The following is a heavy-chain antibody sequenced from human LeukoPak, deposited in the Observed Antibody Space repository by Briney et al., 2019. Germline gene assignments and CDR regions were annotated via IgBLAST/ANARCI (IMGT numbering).Heavy chain of an antibody. V-gene: IGHV4-59*01. CDR3: ARGGSSQGSTPKQYFYYMNV. CDR1: NGSIGYYY. CDR2: IYHTGGT. D-gene: IGHD6-13*01. J-gene: IGHJ6*03. Sequence: SSETLSLTCAVSNGSIGYYYWSWLRQPPGKGLEWIGYIYHTGGTNYNPSLKSRLTISLDMSRNQLSLRLTSVTAADTAVYYCARGGSSQGSTPKQYFYYMNVWGRGAPVSVSS.